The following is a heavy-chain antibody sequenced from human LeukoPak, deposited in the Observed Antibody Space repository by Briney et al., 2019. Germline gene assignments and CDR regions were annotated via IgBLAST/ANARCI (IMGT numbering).Heavy chain of an antibody. D-gene: IGHD6-6*01. V-gene: IGHV4-34*01. Sequence: SETLSLTCAVYGGSFSGYYWSWIRQPPGKGLEWIGEINHSGSTNYNPSLKSRVTISVDTSKNQFSLKLSSVTAADTAVYYCARQSPSNVYWGQGTLVTVSS. CDR2: INHSGST. CDR1: GGSFSGYY. J-gene: IGHJ4*02. CDR3: ARQSPSNVY.